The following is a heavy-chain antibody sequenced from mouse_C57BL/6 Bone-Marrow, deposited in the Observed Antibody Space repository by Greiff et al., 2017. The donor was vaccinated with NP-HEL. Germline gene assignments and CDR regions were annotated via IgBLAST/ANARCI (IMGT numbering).Heavy chain of an antibody. D-gene: IGHD2-3*01. Sequence: EVKLVESGGGLVQPGGSLKLSCAASGFTFSDYYMYWVRQTPEKRLEWVAYISNGGGSTYYPDTVKGRFTISRDNAKNTLYLQMSRLKSEDTAMYYCARHSCFDGYYLYAMDYWGQGTSVTVSS. CDR1: GFTFSDYY. V-gene: IGHV5-12*01. CDR3: ARHSCFDGYYLYAMDY. J-gene: IGHJ4*01. CDR2: ISNGGGST.